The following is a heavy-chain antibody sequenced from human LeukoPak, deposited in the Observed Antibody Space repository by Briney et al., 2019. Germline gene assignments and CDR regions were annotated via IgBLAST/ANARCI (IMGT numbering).Heavy chain of an antibody. CDR2: ISSSSRKK. CDR3: ARDEGYEMERRPFDL. V-gene: IGHV3-21*06. Sequence: PGGSLRLSCVASGVTFSSYSMNWVRQAPGKGLEWVSSISSSSRKKYYADSVKGRFTISRDNAKNSLYLQMNDLRADDTALYFCARDEGYEMERRPFDLWGQGTLVTVPS. D-gene: IGHD1-1*01. J-gene: IGHJ4*02. CDR1: GVTFSSYS.